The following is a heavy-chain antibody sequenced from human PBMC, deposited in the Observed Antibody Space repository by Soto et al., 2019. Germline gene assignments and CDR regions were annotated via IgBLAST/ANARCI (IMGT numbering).Heavy chain of an antibody. CDR3: ARGTPLTGYGYGANLDY. Sequence: PSETLSLTFAVYGGSFSGYYWSWIRQPPGTGLEWIGEITHSGSTNYNPSLKSRVTISVDTSKNQFSLKLSSVTTADTDVYYCARGTPLTGYGYGANLDYWGQGTLVTVSS. J-gene: IGHJ4*02. CDR2: ITHSGST. D-gene: IGHD3-9*01. V-gene: IGHV4-34*01. CDR1: GGSFSGYY.